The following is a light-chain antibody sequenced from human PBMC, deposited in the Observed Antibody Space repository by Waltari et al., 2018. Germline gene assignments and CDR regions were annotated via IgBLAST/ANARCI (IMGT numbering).Light chain of an antibody. CDR2: DAS. J-gene: IGKJ1*01. Sequence: ILLTQSPVILSVSPEGRATLSCRASQSISNTLAWYQQKPGQAPRLLIYDASNRATGIPARFSGSGSGTDFTLTIASLEPEDLAVYYCQHRYNWPRTFGQGTKVEIK. CDR1: QSISNT. V-gene: IGKV3-11*01. CDR3: QHRYNWPRT.